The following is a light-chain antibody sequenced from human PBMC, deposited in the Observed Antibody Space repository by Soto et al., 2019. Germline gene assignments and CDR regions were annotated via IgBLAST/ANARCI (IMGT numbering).Light chain of an antibody. CDR2: KAS. Sequence: DIQMTQSPSTLSASVGDRVTITCRASQSISSWLAWYQQKPGKAPKLLIYKASSLESGVPSRFSGSGSGTEFTLTIRSLQPDEFATYFCQQYNSYPWTFGQGAKVEIK. J-gene: IGKJ1*01. V-gene: IGKV1-5*03. CDR3: QQYNSYPWT. CDR1: QSISSW.